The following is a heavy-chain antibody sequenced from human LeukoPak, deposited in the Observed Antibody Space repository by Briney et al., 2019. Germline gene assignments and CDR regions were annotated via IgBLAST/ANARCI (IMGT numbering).Heavy chain of an antibody. V-gene: IGHV5-51*01. J-gene: IGHJ5*02. Sequence: GESLQISCKGSGYSFTNYWIAWVRQMPGKGLEWMGVIHPGKSDTRYRPSFQGQVTTLVDKSISTAFLQWSSLQASDSAMYYCARHLNYYDSSGYYYAGSWGQGTLVTVSS. CDR1: GYSFTNYW. CDR2: IHPGKSDT. D-gene: IGHD3-22*01. CDR3: ARHLNYYDSSGYYYAGS.